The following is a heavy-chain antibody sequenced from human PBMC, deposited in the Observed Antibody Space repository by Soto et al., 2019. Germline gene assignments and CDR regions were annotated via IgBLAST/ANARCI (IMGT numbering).Heavy chain of an antibody. CDR3: ARSLASGSSKHIGY. J-gene: IGHJ4*02. V-gene: IGHV1-69*13. CDR1: GGTFSSYA. CDR2: IIPIFGTA. Sequence: ASVKVSCKASGGTFSSYAISWVRQAPGQGLEWMGGIIPIFGTANYAQKFQGRVTITADESTSTAYMKLSSLRSEDTAVYYCARSLASGSSKHIGYWGQGTLVTVSS. D-gene: IGHD6-13*01.